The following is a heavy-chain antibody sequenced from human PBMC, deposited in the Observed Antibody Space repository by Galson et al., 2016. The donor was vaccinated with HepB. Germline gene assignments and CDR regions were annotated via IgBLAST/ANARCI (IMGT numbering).Heavy chain of an antibody. V-gene: IGHV3-30-3*01. J-gene: IGHJ6*04. CDR3: ARFIASPWNDYYYYGMDV. D-gene: IGHD1-1*01. CDR2: ISNDGSNK. CDR1: GFIFRSYA. Sequence: SLRLSCADSGFIFRSYAMNWVRQAPGKGLEWLAVISNDGSNKYFADSVKGRFTISRDNSKNTLYLQMNSLRAEETAVYYCARFIASPWNDYYYYGMDVWGKGTTVTVSS.